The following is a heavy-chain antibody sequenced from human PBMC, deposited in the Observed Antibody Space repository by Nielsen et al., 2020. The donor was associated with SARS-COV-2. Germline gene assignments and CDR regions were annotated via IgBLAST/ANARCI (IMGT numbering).Heavy chain of an antibody. J-gene: IGHJ6*02. CDR2: VSRDGESK. D-gene: IGHD3-10*01. CDR1: GFTFFSNSD. Sequence: GESLKISCDASGFTFFSNSDMHWVRQTPGKGLEWVAVVSRDGESKDYADFVKGRFTISRDIGNKVVSLQMTGLRPDDTAVYYCLRGWGFANHKRLRNPYYYYFGVDVWGQGSTVTVSS. V-gene: IGHV3-30*03. CDR3: LRGWGFANHKRLRNPYYYYFGVDV.